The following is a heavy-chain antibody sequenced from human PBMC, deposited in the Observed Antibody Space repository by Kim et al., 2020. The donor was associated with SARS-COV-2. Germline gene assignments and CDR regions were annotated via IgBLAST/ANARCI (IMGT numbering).Heavy chain of an antibody. D-gene: IGHD1-26*01. CDR2: ISSSSGNI. J-gene: IGHJ4*02. CDR1: GFTFSSYC. CDR3: ARNRSWGWDYFDF. V-gene: IGHV3-21*01. Sequence: GGSLRLSCAASGFTFSSYCMSWVRQAPGKGLEWVSSISSSSGNIYYADSVKGRFTISRDNAKNSLYLQMNSLRAEDTAVYYCARNRSWGWDYFDFWGQGTLVTVSS.